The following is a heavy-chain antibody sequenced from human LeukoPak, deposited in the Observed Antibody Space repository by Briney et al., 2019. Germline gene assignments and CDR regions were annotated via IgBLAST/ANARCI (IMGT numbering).Heavy chain of an antibody. CDR3: AKDRLPVS. V-gene: IGHV3-23*01. J-gene: IGHJ5*02. CDR1: GFTFRTYA. CDR2: ISGSGGST. D-gene: IGHD5-12*01. Sequence: PGGSLRLSCAASGFTFRTYAMSWVRQAPGKGLEWVSGISGSGGSTYYADSVKGRFTISRDNSKNTLYLQMNSLKAEDTAVYYCAKDRLPVSWGQGTLVTVSS.